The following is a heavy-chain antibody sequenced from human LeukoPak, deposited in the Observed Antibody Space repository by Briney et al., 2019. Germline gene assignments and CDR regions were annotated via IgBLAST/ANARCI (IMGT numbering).Heavy chain of an antibody. V-gene: IGHV3-7*03. CDR1: AFIFSGHW. CDR2: IKEDGSER. D-gene: IGHD3-22*01. CDR3: ARGGLHYYDSSGYDY. J-gene: IGHJ4*02. Sequence: PGGSLRLSCEGSAFIFSGHWMNWVRQTPGKGLEWVASIKEDGSERQYVDSVKGRFSISRDNTKGSLFLQLNSLRAEDTAVYYCARGGLHYYDSSGYDYWGQGTLVTVSS.